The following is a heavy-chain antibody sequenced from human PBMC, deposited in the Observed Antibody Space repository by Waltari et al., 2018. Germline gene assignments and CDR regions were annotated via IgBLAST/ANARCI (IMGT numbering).Heavy chain of an antibody. CDR1: GGSFSGYY. CDR3: ARAPNYDYVWGSYRRYYFDY. Sequence: QVQLQQWGAGLLKPSETLSLTCAVYGGSFSGYYWSWIRQPPGKGLEWIGEINHKGSTNYNPALKSRVTISVDTSKNQFSLKLSSVTAADTAVYYCARAPNYDYVWGSYRRYYFDYWGQGTLVTVSS. V-gene: IGHV4-34*01. D-gene: IGHD3-16*02. CDR2: INHKGST. J-gene: IGHJ4*02.